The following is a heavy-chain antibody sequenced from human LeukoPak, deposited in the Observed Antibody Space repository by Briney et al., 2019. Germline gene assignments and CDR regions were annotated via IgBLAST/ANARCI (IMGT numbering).Heavy chain of an antibody. CDR3: ARHRAYSSSSPFDY. Sequence: PETLSLTCSVSGGSISSLYWSWVRQPPGKGLEWIGYIYYTGSTNYNPSLKSRVTMFVDMSKNQFSLRLSSVTAAHTAVYYCARHRAYSSSSPFDYWGQGTLVTVSS. V-gene: IGHV4-59*08. J-gene: IGHJ4*02. D-gene: IGHD6-6*01. CDR1: GGSISSLY. CDR2: IYYTGST.